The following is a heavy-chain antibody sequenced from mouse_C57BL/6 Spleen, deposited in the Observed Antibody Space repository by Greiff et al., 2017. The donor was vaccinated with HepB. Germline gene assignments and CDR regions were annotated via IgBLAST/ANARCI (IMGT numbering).Heavy chain of an antibody. CDR2: INPSSGYT. D-gene: IGHD2-4*01. CDR3: ARWGLRPEDYFDY. V-gene: IGHV1-4*01. CDR1: GYTFTSYT. Sequence: QVQLQQSGAELARPGASVKMSCKASGYTFTSYTMHWVKQRPGQGLEWIGYINPSSGYTKYNQKFKDKTTLTADKSSSTAYMQLSSLTSEDSAVYYGARWGLRPEDYFDYWGQGTTLTVSS. J-gene: IGHJ2*01.